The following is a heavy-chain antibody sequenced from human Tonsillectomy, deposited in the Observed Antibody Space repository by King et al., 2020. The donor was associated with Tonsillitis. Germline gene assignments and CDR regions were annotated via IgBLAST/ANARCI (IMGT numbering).Heavy chain of an antibody. J-gene: IGHJ2*01. D-gene: IGHD2-15*01. Sequence: QLVQSGGGVVQPGGSLRLSCAASGFIFISYDIYWVRQAPGKGLEWVAFIRYDGSNEYYADSVKGRFTISRDNSKNSLSLQMNSLRAEDTAVYYCAKEGGYCGGGSCYPYWYFDLWGRGTLVTVSS. CDR2: IRYDGSNE. CDR1: GFIFISYD. V-gene: IGHV3-30*02. CDR3: AKEGGYCGGGSCYPYWYFDL.